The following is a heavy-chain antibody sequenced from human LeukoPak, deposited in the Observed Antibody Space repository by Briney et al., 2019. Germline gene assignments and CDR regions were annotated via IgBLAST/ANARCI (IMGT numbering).Heavy chain of an antibody. CDR1: GFTFSSYA. J-gene: IGHJ4*02. D-gene: IGHD4-17*01. CDR3: ARHSSYGDFDY. V-gene: IGHV3-30*04. Sequence: PGGSLRLSCAASGFTFSSYAMHWVRQAPGKGLEWVAVISYDGSNKYYPDSVKGRFTISRDNSKNTLYLQMNSLRAEDTAVYYCARHSSYGDFDYWGQGTLVTVSS. CDR2: ISYDGSNK.